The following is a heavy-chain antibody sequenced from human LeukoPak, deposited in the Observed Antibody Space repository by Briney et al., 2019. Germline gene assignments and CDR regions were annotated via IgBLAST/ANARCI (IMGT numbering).Heavy chain of an antibody. V-gene: IGHV3-30*02. J-gene: IGHJ4*02. CDR3: AKDREYVVVVPAAMQY. Sequence: GGSLRLSCAASGFTFSSYGMHWVRQAPGKGLEWVAFIRYDGSNKYYADSVKGRFTISRDNSKNTLYLQMKSLRAEDTAVYYCAKDREYVVVVPAAMQYWGQGTLVTVSS. D-gene: IGHD2-2*01. CDR1: GFTFSSYG. CDR2: IRYDGSNK.